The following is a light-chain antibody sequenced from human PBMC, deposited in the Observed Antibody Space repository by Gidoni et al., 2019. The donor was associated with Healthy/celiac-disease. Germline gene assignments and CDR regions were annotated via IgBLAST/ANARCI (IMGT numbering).Light chain of an antibody. V-gene: IGKV3-11*01. Sequence: EIVLTQSPATLSLSPGERATLSCRASQSVSSYLAWYQQKPGQAPRLLIYDASNRATDFTLTISSLEPEDFAVYYCQQRSNWPMLTFGGXTKVEIK. CDR2: DAS. J-gene: IGKJ4*01. CDR3: QQRSNWPMLT. CDR1: QSVSSY.